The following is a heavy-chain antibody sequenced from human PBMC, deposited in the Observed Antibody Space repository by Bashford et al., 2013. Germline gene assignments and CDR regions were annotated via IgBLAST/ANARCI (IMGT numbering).Heavy chain of an antibody. J-gene: IGHJ6*02. CDR1: GFTFSSYW. CDR2: IKQDGSEK. CDR3: VSGMDV. V-gene: IGHV3-7*01. Sequence: GGSLRLSCAASGFTFSSYWMSWVRQAPGKGLEWVANIKQDGSEKYYVDSVKGRFTISRDNAKELTDLQMNSLRAEDTAVYYCVSGMDVWGQGDHGHRSP.